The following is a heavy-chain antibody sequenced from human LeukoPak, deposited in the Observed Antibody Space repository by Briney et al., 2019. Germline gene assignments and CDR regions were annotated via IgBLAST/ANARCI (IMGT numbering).Heavy chain of an antibody. J-gene: IGHJ4*02. D-gene: IGHD3-9*01. Sequence: GESLKICCTGSGYSFTSYWIGWVRPMPGKGLEWMGIIYPGDSDSRYSPSLPGQVTISAYKSISTAYLQWSSLKASDTAMYYCARLRPDYDILTGYYRYYFDYWGQGTLVTVSS. CDR2: IYPGDSDS. CDR3: ARLRPDYDILTGYYRYYFDY. CDR1: GYSFTSYW. V-gene: IGHV5-51*01.